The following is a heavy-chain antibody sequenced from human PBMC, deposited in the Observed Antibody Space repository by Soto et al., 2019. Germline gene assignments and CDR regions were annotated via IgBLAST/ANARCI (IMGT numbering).Heavy chain of an antibody. J-gene: IGHJ6*02. D-gene: IGHD4-17*01. V-gene: IGHV2-70*01. CDR3: AHTSTPYGDYEEVGGRSYYYYGMDV. Sequence: SGPTLVNPTQTLTLTCTFSGFSLSTSGMCVSWIRQPPGKALEWLALIDWDDDKYYSTSLXTRLTISKDTSKNQVVLTMTNMDPVDTATYYCAHTSTPYGDYEEVGGRSYYYYGMDVWGQGTTVTVSS. CDR1: GFSLSTSGMC. CDR2: IDWDDDK.